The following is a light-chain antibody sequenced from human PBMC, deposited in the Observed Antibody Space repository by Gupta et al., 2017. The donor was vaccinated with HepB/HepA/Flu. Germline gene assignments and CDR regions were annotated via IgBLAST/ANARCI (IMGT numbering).Light chain of an antibody. CDR3: QEANSFPPYT. J-gene: IGKJ2*01. CDR1: QAINSW. V-gene: IGKV1-12*01. CDR2: DAS. Sequence: DIQMTQSPSSVSASVGDRVTITCRASQAINSWLAWYQQKPGKAPKVLIYDASSLQSGVQSRFSGSGSGTDFTLTIISLQPEDFATYYCQEANSFPPYTFGQGTKVEI.